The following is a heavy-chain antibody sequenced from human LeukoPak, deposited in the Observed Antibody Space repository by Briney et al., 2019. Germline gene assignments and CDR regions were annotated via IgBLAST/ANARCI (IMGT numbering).Heavy chain of an antibody. V-gene: IGHV3-30*04. CDR2: ISYDGSNK. CDR1: GFTFSSYA. CDR3: ARDSGQQLVPDY. D-gene: IGHD6-13*01. J-gene: IGHJ4*02. Sequence: GRSLRLSCAASGFTFSSYAMHWVRQAPGKGLEWVAVISYDGSNKYYADSVKGRFTISRDNSKNTLYLQMNSLSAEDTAVYYCARDSGQQLVPDYWGQGTLVTVSS.